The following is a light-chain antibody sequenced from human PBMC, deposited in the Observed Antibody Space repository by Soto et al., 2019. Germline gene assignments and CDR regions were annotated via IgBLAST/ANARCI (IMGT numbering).Light chain of an antibody. V-gene: IGKV1-5*01. CDR3: QQYSNSSPT. J-gene: IGKJ1*01. CDR2: DAS. Sequence: DIQMTQSPSTLSASIGDRVTITCRASQTISIYLAWCQQRPGEAPKLLIYDASTLESGVPARFSGSGSGTEFTLTISSLQPDDFATYYCQQYSNSSPTFGQGTKVEIQ. CDR1: QTISIY.